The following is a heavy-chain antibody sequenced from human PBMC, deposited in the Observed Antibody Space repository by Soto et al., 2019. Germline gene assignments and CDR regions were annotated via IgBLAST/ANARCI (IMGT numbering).Heavy chain of an antibody. V-gene: IGHV3-48*03. J-gene: IGHJ6*02. CDR1: GFTFSSYE. CDR2: ISSSGSTI. Sequence: EVQLVESGGGLVQPGGSLRLSCAASGFTFSSYEMNWVRQAPGKGLEWVSYISSSGSTIYYADSVKGRFTISRDNAKNSLYLQMNSLRAEDTAVYYCARDYDILTGPSGYYYYGMDVWGRGTTVTVSS. CDR3: ARDYDILTGPSGYYYYGMDV. D-gene: IGHD3-9*01.